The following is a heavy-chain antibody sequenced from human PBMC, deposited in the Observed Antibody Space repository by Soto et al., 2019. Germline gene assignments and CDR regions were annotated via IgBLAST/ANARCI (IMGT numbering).Heavy chain of an antibody. J-gene: IGHJ5*02. D-gene: IGHD3-3*01. CDR3: AADTTLRFLEWLGFGP. V-gene: IGHV1-58*02. Sequence: SVKVSCKASGFTFTSSAMQWVRQARGQRLEWIGWIVVGSGNTNYAQKFQERVTITRDMSKSTAYMELSSLRSEDTAVYYCAADTTLRFLEWLGFGPWGQGTLVTVSS. CDR1: GFTFTSSA. CDR2: IVVGSGNT.